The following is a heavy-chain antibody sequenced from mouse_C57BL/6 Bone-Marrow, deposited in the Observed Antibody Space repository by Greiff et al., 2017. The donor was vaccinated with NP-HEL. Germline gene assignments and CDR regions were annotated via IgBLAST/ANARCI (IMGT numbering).Heavy chain of an antibody. J-gene: IGHJ2*01. CDR2: IYWDDDK. CDR3: ARSPHHITTVYYFDY. V-gene: IGHV8-12*01. CDR1: GFSLSTSGMG. D-gene: IGHD1-1*01. Sequence: QVTLNVSGPGILQSSQTLSLTCSFSGFSLSTSGMGVSWIRQPSGKGLEWLAHIYWDDDKRYNPSLKSRLTISKDTSRNQVFLKITSVDTADTATYYCARSPHHITTVYYFDYWGQGTTLTVSS.